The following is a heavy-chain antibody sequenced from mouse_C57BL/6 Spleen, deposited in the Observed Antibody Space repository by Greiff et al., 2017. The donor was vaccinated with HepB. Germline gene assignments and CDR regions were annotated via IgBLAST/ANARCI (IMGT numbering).Heavy chain of an antibody. V-gene: IGHV7-3*01. D-gene: IGHD4-1*01. Sequence: EVKLMESGGGLVQPGGSLSLSCAASGFTFTDYYVSWVRQPPGKALEWLGFIRNKANGYTTEYSASVRGRFTISRDNSQSILYLQMNALRAEDSATYYCARTGTGFHWYFDVWGTGTTVTVSS. J-gene: IGHJ1*03. CDR1: GFTFTDYY. CDR2: IRNKANGYTT. CDR3: ARTGTGFHWYFDV.